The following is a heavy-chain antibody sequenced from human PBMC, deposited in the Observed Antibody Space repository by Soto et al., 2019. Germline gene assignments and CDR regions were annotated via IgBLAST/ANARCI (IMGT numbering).Heavy chain of an antibody. CDR2: IRYDGSNK. CDR1: GFTFSSYG. V-gene: IGHV3-30*02. Sequence: GGSLRLSCVTSGFTFSSYGMHWVRQAPGKGLEWLAIIRYDGSNKYYGDSVKGRFTISRDNFNNTLYLEMNNLRAEDTAVYYCARDRTFYGSGSKGMDFWGQGATVTVYS. CDR3: ARDRTFYGSGSKGMDF. D-gene: IGHD3-10*01. J-gene: IGHJ6*02.